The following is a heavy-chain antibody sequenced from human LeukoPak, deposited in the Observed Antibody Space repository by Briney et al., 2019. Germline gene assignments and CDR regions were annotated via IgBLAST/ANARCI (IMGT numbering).Heavy chain of an antibody. V-gene: IGHV3-48*04. D-gene: IGHD1-20*01. CDR1: GFTFSSYS. J-gene: IGHJ4*02. CDR3: ARDHEYNWIFFDY. CDR2: ISSSSSTI. Sequence: PGGSLRLSCAASGFTFSSYSMNWVRQAPGKGLEWVSYISSSSSTIYYADSVKGRFTISRDNAKNSLYLQMNSLRAEDTAVYYCARDHEYNWIFFDYWGQGTLVTVSS.